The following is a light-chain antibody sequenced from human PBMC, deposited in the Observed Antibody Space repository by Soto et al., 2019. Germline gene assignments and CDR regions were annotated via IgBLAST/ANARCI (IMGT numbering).Light chain of an antibody. CDR3: QQYNNYST. CDR1: QSISDW. V-gene: IGKV1-5*01. CDR2: DAS. J-gene: IGKJ1*01. Sequence: DIQMTQSPSSLSASVGDRVTITCRASQSISDWLAWFQLKPGKAPKLLIYDASSLESGVPSRFSGSGSGTEFTLTIISLQPDDFATYYCQQYNNYSTFGQGTKVEIK.